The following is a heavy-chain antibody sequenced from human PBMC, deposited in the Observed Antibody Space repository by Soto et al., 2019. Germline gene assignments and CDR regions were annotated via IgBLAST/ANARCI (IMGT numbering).Heavy chain of an antibody. D-gene: IGHD5-12*01. J-gene: IGHJ4*02. Sequence: QVQLVQSGAEVKKPGSSVKVSCKASGGTFSTSTFTWVRQAPGQGLEWMGRTIPILNVADYAQDVQGRVTITADKSTSTAYMELTSLTSKDTAVYYCARDLTIGSTYSGYDAIDSWGQGTLVTVSS. V-gene: IGHV1-69*08. CDR2: TIPILNVA. CDR1: GGTFSTST. CDR3: ARDLTIGSTYSGYDAIDS.